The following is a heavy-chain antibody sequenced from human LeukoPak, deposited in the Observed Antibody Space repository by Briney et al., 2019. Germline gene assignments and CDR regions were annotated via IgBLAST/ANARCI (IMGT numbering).Heavy chain of an antibody. Sequence: ASVKVSCKASGYTFTGHYMHWVRQAPGHGLEWMGRINPKSGGTNYAQKFQGRITMTRDTSINTAYMELSRLRSDDTAAYYCARAGDLGTAAALSWGQGTLVTVSS. D-gene: IGHD6-13*01. V-gene: IGHV1-2*06. J-gene: IGHJ4*02. CDR2: INPKSGGT. CDR1: GYTFTGHY. CDR3: ARAGDLGTAAALS.